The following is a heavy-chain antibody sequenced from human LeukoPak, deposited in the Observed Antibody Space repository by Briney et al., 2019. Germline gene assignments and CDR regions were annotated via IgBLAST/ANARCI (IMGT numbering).Heavy chain of an antibody. CDR2: INHSGRA. D-gene: IGHD6-19*01. V-gene: IGHV4-34*01. J-gene: IGHJ6*03. Sequence: SETLSLTCAVYGGSFSGYYWSWIRQPPGKGLEWIREINHSGRAKYNPSLKSRITISVDKSKNQFSLKLSSVTAADTAVYYCARASRRSSGWYAPNYYYYIDVWGKGTTVTVSS. CDR3: ARASRRSSGWYAPNYYYYIDV. CDR1: GGSFSGYY.